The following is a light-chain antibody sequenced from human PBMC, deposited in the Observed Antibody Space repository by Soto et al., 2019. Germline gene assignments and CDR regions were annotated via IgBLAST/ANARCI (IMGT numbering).Light chain of an antibody. J-gene: IGKJ1*01. CDR3: QHYGTSPLT. CDR1: QSVSRTL. Sequence: EIVLTQSPCTLSLSPGERVTLSCRASQSVSRTLLAWYQQRPGQAPRLLIYDASSRATGIPDSFSGTGAGTDFTLTISRLEPEDFAVYYCQHYGTSPLTFGQGTKVEIK. V-gene: IGKV3-20*01. CDR2: DAS.